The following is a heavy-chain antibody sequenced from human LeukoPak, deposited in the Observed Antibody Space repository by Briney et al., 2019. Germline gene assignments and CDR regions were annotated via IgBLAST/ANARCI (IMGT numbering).Heavy chain of an antibody. CDR1: GYTFTNYG. CDR2: INTGNGNA. V-gene: IGHV1-3*04. D-gene: IGHD3-22*01. CDR3: ARVPLSDPSGHYYAH. Sequence: GASVKVSCKTSGYTFTNYGMHWVRQAPRQGPEWMGWINTGNGNAKSSQKFQDRVTLTRDTSATTAYMELNSLSSEDTAVYYCARVPLSDPSGHYYAHWGQGTLVTVSS. J-gene: IGHJ1*01.